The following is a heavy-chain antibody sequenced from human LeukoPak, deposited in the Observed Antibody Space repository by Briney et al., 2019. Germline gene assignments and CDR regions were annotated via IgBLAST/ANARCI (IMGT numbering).Heavy chain of an antibody. J-gene: IGHJ4*02. CDR1: GGTFSSYA. CDR2: IIPIFGIA. Sequence: SVTVCCKASGGTFSSYANSWVRQAPGQGLEWMGRIIPIFGIANYAQKFQGRITITADKSTSTAYMELSSLRSEDTAVYYCARDSELHYWGQGTLVTVSS. CDR3: ARDSELHY. V-gene: IGHV1-69*04. D-gene: IGHD1-7*01.